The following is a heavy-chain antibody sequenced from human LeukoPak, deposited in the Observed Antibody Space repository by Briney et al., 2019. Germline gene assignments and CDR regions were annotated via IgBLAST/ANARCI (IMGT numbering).Heavy chain of an antibody. CDR2: IYPGDSDT. D-gene: IGHD6-13*01. V-gene: IGHV5-51*01. J-gene: IGHJ6*03. CDR3: ERHIAEYYYYLEV. Sequence: GESLKISCKGSGYSFTSYWIGWVRQMPGKGLEWMGIIYPGDSDTRYSPSFQGQVTISADKSISTAYLQWSSLKASDTAMYYCERHIAEYYYYLEVWGKGTTVTVSS. CDR1: GYSFTSYW.